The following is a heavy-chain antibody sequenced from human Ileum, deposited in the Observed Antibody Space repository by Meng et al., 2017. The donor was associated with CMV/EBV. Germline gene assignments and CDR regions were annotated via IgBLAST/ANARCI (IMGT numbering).Heavy chain of an antibody. CDR1: GDSFSSNKW. J-gene: IGHJ4*02. CDR3: TRNGYYSLDY. CDR2: IHHSGTP. D-gene: IGHD3-22*01. Sequence: SLTCAVYGDSFSSNKWWSWVRQPPGKGVEWIGEIHHSGTPTYNPSLKSRVTISLDESKIEFSLKLSSVTAADTAVYYCTRNGYYSLDYWSPGTLVTVSS. V-gene: IGHV4-4*02.